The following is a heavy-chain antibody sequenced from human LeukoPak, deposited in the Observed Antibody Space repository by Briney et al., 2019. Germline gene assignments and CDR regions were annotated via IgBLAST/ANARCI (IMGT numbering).Heavy chain of an antibody. J-gene: IGHJ6*02. CDR2: ISGSGGST. D-gene: IGHD6-13*01. CDR1: GSTFSSYA. Sequence: GGSLRLSCAASGSTFSSYAMSWVRQAPGKGLEWVSAISGSGGSTYYADSVKGRFTISSDNSKNTLYLQMDSLRAEDTAVYYCAKKEGDSSSWFYYYGMDVWGQGTTVTVSS. V-gene: IGHV3-23*01. CDR3: AKKEGDSSSWFYYYGMDV.